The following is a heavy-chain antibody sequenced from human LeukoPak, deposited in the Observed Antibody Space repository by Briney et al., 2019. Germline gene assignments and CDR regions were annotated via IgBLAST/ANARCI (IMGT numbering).Heavy chain of an antibody. V-gene: IGHV3-7*01. CDR1: GFTFSSYW. Sequence: GGSLRLSCAASGFTFSSYWMSWVRQAPGKELEWVANINQDGSGKYYVDSVKGRFTISRDNSKNTLYLQMNSLRAEDTAVYYCARDGDDILTGYFDYWGQGTLVTVSS. CDR2: INQDGSGK. CDR3: ARDGDDILTGYFDY. D-gene: IGHD3-9*01. J-gene: IGHJ4*02.